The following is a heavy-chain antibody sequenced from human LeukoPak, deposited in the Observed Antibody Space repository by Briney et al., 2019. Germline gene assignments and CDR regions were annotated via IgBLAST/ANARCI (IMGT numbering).Heavy chain of an antibody. J-gene: IGHJ3*02. CDR3: ARGGYFGYCSGGSCPDAFDI. CDR1: GYTFTSYG. CDR2: ICAYNVNT. V-gene: IGHV1-18*01. D-gene: IGHD2-15*01. Sequence: ASVKVSCKPSGYTFTSYGISSVRQAPGQGLEWMGWICAYNVNTNYAQKLEGRVTMTTDTSTSTAYMELRSLRSDDTAVYYCARGGYFGYCSGGSCPDAFDIWGQGTMVTVSS.